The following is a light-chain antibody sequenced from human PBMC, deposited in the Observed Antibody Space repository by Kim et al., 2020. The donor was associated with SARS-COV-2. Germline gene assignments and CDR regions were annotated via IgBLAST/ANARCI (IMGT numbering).Light chain of an antibody. J-gene: IGKJ4*01. V-gene: IGKV3-11*01. CDR3: HQRAYWPLT. CDR1: QSVSSH. Sequence: EIVLTQSPATLSLSPGERATVSCRASQSVSSHLAWYQQKPGQAPRLLIYEATNRATGIPARFSGSGSGTDFTLTISSLEHEEFAVYYCHQRAYWPLTFGGGTKLEI. CDR2: EAT.